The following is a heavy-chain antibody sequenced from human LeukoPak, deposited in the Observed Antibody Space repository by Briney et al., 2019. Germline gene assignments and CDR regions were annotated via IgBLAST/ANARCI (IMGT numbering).Heavy chain of an antibody. CDR3: ARYDGGSGPFDY. J-gene: IGHJ4*02. CDR1: GFTFSSYA. CDR2: ISGSGGST. V-gene: IGHV3-23*01. D-gene: IGHD3-10*01. Sequence: GGSLSLSCAASGFTFSSYAMSWVRQAPGKGLEWVSAISGSGGSTYYADSVKGRFTISRDNSKNTLYLQMNSLRAEDTAVYYCARYDGGSGPFDYWGQGTLVTVSS.